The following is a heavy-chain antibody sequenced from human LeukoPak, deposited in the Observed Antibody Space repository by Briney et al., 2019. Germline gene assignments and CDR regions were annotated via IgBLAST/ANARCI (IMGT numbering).Heavy chain of an antibody. CDR3: ASDPVPAAPLRFDP. Sequence: SETLSLTGTGSGGSISSYYWSWIRQPAGKGLEWIGRIYTSGSTNYNPSLKSRVTMSVDTSKNQFSLKLSSVTAADPAVYYCASDPVPAAPLRFDPWGQGTLVTVSS. D-gene: IGHD2-2*01. V-gene: IGHV4-4*07. J-gene: IGHJ5*02. CDR1: GGSISSYY. CDR2: IYTSGST.